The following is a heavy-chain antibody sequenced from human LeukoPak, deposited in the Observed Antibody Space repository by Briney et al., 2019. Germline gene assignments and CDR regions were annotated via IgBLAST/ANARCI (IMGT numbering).Heavy chain of an antibody. D-gene: IGHD5-12*01. CDR3: ARAGGRYSGYVDWFDP. CDR1: GGSISSYY. CDR2: IYHSGST. J-gene: IGHJ5*02. Sequence: SETLSLTCTVSGGSISSYYWSWIRQPPGKGLEWIGYIYHSGSTYYNPSLKSRVTISVDRSKNQFSLKLSSVTAADTAVYYCARAGGRYSGYVDWFDPWGQGTLVTVSS. V-gene: IGHV4-59*12.